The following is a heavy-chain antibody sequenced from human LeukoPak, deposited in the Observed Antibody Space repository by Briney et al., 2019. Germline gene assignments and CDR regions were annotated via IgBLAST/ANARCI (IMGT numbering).Heavy chain of an antibody. V-gene: IGHV4-61*02. Sequence: SETLSLTCTVSGGSISSSSYYWSWIRQPAGKGLEWIGRIYTSGSTNYNPSLKSRVTISVDTSKNQFSLKLSSVTAADTAVYYCARAADTAMIDYWGQGTLVTVSS. CDR1: GGSISSSSYY. CDR2: IYTSGST. J-gene: IGHJ4*02. D-gene: IGHD5-18*01. CDR3: ARAADTAMIDY.